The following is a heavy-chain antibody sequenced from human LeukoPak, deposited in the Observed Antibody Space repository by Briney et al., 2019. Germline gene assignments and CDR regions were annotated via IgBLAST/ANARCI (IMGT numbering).Heavy chain of an antibody. CDR3: ARDPYSGGYGAYYYYYMDV. J-gene: IGHJ6*03. CDR1: GYTFTSYD. Sequence: GASVKVSCKASGYTFTSYDINWVRQATGQGLEWMGWMNPSSGNTGYAQKFQGRVTITRNTSISTAYMELSSLRSEDTAVYYCARDPYSGGYGAYYYYYMDVWGKGTTVTVSS. CDR2: MNPSSGNT. D-gene: IGHD6-19*01. V-gene: IGHV1-8*03.